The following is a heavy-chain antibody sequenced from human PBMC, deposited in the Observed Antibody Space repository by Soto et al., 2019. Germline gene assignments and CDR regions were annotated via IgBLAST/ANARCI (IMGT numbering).Heavy chain of an antibody. CDR1: GYTFTSYD. CDR2: MNPNSGNT. D-gene: IGHD6-19*01. Sequence: ASVKVSCKASGYTFTSYDINWVRLATGQGLEWMGWMNPNSGNTGYAQKFQGRVTMTRNTSISTAYMELSSLRSEDTAVYYCARWGSGWFRRWFDPWGQGTLVTVSS. CDR3: ARWGSGWFRRWFDP. J-gene: IGHJ5*02. V-gene: IGHV1-8*01.